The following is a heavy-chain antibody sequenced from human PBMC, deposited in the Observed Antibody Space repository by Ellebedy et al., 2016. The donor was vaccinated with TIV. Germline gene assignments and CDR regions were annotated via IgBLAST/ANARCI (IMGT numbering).Heavy chain of an antibody. Sequence: PGGSLRLSCAASGFIFSGSWMTWVRQAPGKGLEWVANINQDGSDEYYVDSVKGRFTISRDNAKNSLYLQMNSLRAEDTAMYYCARDVAPVSQVTFDCWGQGTLVTVSS. J-gene: IGHJ4*02. V-gene: IGHV3-7*03. D-gene: IGHD2-21*02. CDR2: INQDGSDE. CDR3: ARDVAPVSQVTFDC. CDR1: GFIFSGSW.